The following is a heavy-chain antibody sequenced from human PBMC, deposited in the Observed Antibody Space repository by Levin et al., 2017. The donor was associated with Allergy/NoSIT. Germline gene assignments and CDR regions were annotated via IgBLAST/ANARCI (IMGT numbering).Heavy chain of an antibody. CDR3: ARQLNTAMGYDY. CDR1: GGSISSYY. J-gene: IGHJ4*02. Sequence: RAGGSLRLSCTVSGGSISSYYWSWIRQPPGKGLEWIGYIYYSGSTNYNPSLKSRVTISVDTSKNQFSLKLSSVTAADTAVYYCARQLNTAMGYDYWGQGTLVTVSS. D-gene: IGHD5-18*01. CDR2: IYYSGST. V-gene: IGHV4-59*08.